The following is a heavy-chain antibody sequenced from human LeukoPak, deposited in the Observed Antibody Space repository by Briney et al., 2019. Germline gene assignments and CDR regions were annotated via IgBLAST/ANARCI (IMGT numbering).Heavy chain of an antibody. Sequence: SSETLSLTCTVSGGSISSYYWSWIRQPPGKGLEWIGYIYYSGSTNYNPSLKSRVTISVDTSKNQFSLKLSSVTAADTAVYYCAREVPGGLRSLQDAFDIWGQGTLVTVSS. D-gene: IGHD3-3*01. CDR2: IYYSGST. V-gene: IGHV4-59*01. CDR1: GGSISSYY. CDR3: AREVPGGLRSLQDAFDI. J-gene: IGHJ4*02.